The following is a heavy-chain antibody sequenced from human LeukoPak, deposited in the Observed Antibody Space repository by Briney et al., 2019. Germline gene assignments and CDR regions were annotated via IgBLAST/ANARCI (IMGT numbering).Heavy chain of an antibody. CDR2: ISGSGGTT. D-gene: IGHD1-7*01. CDR3: AKGYNWNYDNWFDP. V-gene: IGHV3-23*01. Sequence: RPGGSLRLSCAVSGLTFSSYAMSWVRQAPGKGLEWVSAISGSGGTTYYADSVKGRFTISRDNSKNTLYLQMNSLRAEDTAVYYCAKGYNWNYDNWFDPWGQGTLVTVSS. J-gene: IGHJ5*02. CDR1: GLTFSSYA.